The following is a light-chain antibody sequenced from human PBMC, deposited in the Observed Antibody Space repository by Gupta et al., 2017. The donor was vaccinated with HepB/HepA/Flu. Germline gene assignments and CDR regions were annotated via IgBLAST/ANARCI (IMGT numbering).Light chain of an antibody. V-gene: IGLV1-51*01. CDR1: SSNIGNNY. Sequence: QSVLTQPPSVSAAPGQKVTISCSGSSSNIGNNYVSWYQQLPGTAPKLLIYDNNKRPSGIPDRFSGSKSGTSATLGITGLQTRDEADYYCGTWDSSLSAGWVFGGGTKLTVL. CDR3: GTWDSSLSAGWV. J-gene: IGLJ3*02. CDR2: DNN.